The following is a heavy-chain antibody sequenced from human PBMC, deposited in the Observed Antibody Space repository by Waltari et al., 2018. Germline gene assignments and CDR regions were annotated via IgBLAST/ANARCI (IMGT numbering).Heavy chain of an antibody. Sequence: QVQLVQSGAEVKKPGASVKVSCKASGYTLASSDVNWVRQSAGQGLEWMGWMNPDSGNAGYAPKFLGRVTMTSDTSIATAYMELSSLRSDDTAVYFCARGPRWAPVNFDYWGQGTLVTVSS. CDR2: MNPDSGNA. CDR1: GYTLASSD. D-gene: IGHD6-13*01. J-gene: IGHJ4*02. V-gene: IGHV1-8*01. CDR3: ARGPRWAPVNFDY.